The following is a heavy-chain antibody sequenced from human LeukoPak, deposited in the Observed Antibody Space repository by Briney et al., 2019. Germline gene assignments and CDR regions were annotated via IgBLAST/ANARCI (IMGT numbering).Heavy chain of an antibody. Sequence: ASVKVSCKASGYTFTGYYMHWVRQAPGQGLEWMGWINPNSGGTNYAQKFQGRVTMTRDTSISTAYMELSRLRSDDTAVYYCARAQTYYDFWGGSHDHWGQGTLVTVSS. J-gene: IGHJ4*02. CDR3: ARAQTYYDFWGGSHDH. V-gene: IGHV1-2*02. CDR2: INPNSGGT. D-gene: IGHD3-3*01. CDR1: GYTFTGYY.